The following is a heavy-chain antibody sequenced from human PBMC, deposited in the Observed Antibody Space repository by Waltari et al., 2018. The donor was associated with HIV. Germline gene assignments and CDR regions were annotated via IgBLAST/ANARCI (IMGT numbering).Heavy chain of an antibody. J-gene: IGHJ6*03. D-gene: IGHD4-17*01. CDR1: GFTFSNYD. V-gene: IGHV3-13*01. CDR2: IGIAGDT. Sequence: EVQLVESGGGLVQPGGSLRLSCVASGFTFSNYDIHWVRQVTGKGLEWVSGIGIAGDTYYPDSVKGRFTISRENAKNSLYLQMSSLRAGDTAVYYCARSPVSDYYYYMDVWGRGTTVTVSS. CDR3: ARSPVSDYYYYMDV.